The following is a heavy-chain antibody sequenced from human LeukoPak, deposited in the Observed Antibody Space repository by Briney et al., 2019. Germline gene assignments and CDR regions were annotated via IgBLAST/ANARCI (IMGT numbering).Heavy chain of an antibody. V-gene: IGHV3-48*03. CDR2: ISSSGSTI. Sequence: GGSLRLSCAASGFTFSSYEMNWVRQAPGEGLEWVSYISSSGSTIYYADFVKGRFTISRDNAKNSLYLQMNSLRAEDTAVYYCARDGSGSYVLYYYYGMDVWGKGTTVTVSS. CDR3: ARDGSGSYVLYYYYGMDV. D-gene: IGHD3-10*01. CDR1: GFTFSSYE. J-gene: IGHJ6*04.